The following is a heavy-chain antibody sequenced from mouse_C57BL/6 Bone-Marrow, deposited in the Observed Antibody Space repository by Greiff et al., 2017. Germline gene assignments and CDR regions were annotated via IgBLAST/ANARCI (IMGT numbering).Heavy chain of an antibody. CDR3: ARWDYYGSSYGRYFDV. CDR1: GYTFTSYG. Sequence: VQLPQSAAELARPGASVKLSCKASGYTFTSYGISWVKQRTGQGLEWIGEIYPRSGNTYYNEKFKGKATLTADKSSSTAYMELRILTSEDSAVYFCARWDYYGSSYGRYFDVWGTGTTVTVSS. CDR2: IYPRSGNT. V-gene: IGHV1-81*01. D-gene: IGHD1-1*01. J-gene: IGHJ1*03.